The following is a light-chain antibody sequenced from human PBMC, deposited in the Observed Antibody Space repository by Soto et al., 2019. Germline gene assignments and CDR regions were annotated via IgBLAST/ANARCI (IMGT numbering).Light chain of an antibody. CDR3: SSYTSSSTLLYV. CDR1: SSDVGGYNY. CDR2: DVS. Sequence: QSVLTQPASVSGSPGQSITISCTGTSSDVGGYNYVSWYQQHPGKAPKLMIYDVSNRPSGVSNRFSGSKSGNTASLTISGRQAEDEADYYCSSYTSSSTLLYVFGPGTKLTVL. J-gene: IGLJ1*01. V-gene: IGLV2-14*01.